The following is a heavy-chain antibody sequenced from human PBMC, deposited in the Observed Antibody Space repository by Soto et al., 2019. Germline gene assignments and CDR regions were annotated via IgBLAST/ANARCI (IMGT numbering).Heavy chain of an antibody. CDR2: IIPILGIA. CDR1: GGTFSSYT. V-gene: IGHV1-69*02. Sequence: QVQLVQSGAEVKKPGSSVKVSCKASGGTFSSYTISWVRQAPGQGLEWMGRIIPILGIANYAQKFQGRVTITADKSTSTAYMELSSLRSEDTAVYYCARINCNDWEDAFDIWGQGTMVTVSS. CDR3: ARINCNDWEDAFDI. J-gene: IGHJ3*02. D-gene: IGHD1-20*01.